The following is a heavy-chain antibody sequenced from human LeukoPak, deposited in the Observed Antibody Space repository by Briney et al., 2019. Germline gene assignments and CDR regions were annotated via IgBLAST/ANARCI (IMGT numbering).Heavy chain of an antibody. J-gene: IGHJ4*02. V-gene: IGHV1-69*05. CDR1: GGTFSSYA. D-gene: IGHD3-22*01. Sequence: SVKVSCKASGGTFSSYAISWVRQAPGQGLEWMGRIIPIFGTANYAQKFQGRVTITTDESTSTAYMELSSLRSEDTAVYYCAGGLEYYGSSGYLTTPFDYWGQGTLVTVSS. CDR2: IIPIFGTA. CDR3: AGGLEYYGSSGYLTTPFDY.